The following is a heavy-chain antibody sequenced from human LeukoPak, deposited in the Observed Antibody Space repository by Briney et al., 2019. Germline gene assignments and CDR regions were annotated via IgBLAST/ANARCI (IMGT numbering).Heavy chain of an antibody. J-gene: IGHJ4*02. Sequence: ASVKVSCKASGYTFTGYYMHWVRQAPGQGLERMGWINPNSGGTNYAQKFQGRVTMTRDTSISTAYMELSRLRSDDTAVYYCXXXFGGWYQDLQEGVVDYWGQGTLVTVSS. CDR3: XXXFGGWYQDLQEGVVDY. CDR1: GYTFTGYY. D-gene: IGHD6-19*01. V-gene: IGHV1-2*02. CDR2: INPNSGGT.